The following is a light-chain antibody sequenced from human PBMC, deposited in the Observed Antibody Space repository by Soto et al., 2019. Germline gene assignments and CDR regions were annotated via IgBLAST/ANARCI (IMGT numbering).Light chain of an antibody. CDR2: DAY. CDR1: QNIRSS. CDR3: QQRQSWPIT. J-gene: IGKJ5*01. Sequence: EVVMTQSPASLSASPGERVTLSCRASQNIRSSLAWYQQRPGQAPRLLIYDAYNRATGIQARFSGSGSGTDFTLTISSLEPEDFAVYYCQQRQSWPITFGQGTRLEIK. V-gene: IGKV3-11*01.